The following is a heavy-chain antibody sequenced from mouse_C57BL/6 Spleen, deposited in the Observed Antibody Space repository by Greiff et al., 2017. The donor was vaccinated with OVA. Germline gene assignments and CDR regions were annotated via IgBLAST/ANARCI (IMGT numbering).Heavy chain of an antibody. CDR3: ARAKNYEDY. CDR1: GYTFTSYW. CDR2: IDPSDSYT. V-gene: IGHV1-69*01. Sequence: QVQLQQPGAELVMPGASVKLSCKASGYTFTSYWMHWVKQRPGQGLEWIGEIDPSDSYTNYNQKFKGKSTLTVDKSSSTAYMQLSSLTSEDSAVYYCARAKNYEDYWGQGTSVTVSS. J-gene: IGHJ4*01. D-gene: IGHD1-1*01.